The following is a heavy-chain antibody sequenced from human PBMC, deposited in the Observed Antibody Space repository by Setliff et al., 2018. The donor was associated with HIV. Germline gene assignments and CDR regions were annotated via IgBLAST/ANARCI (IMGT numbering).Heavy chain of an antibody. V-gene: IGHV4-34*01. D-gene: IGHD4-17*01. CDR3: ARYDYGDFDY. J-gene: IGHJ4*02. CDR2: INHSGST. Sequence: SESLSLTCAVFGGSFSGYYWSWIRQPPGKGLEWIGEINHSGSTDYNPSLKSRVTISVDTSKNQFSLNLSSVTVADTAVYYCARYDYGDFDYWGQGTPVTVSS. CDR1: GGSFSGYY.